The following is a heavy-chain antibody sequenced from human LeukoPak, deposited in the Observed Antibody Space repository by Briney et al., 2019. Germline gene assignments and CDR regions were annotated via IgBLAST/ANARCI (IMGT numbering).Heavy chain of an antibody. J-gene: IGHJ6*03. V-gene: IGHV4-34*01. Sequence: SETLSLTCAVYGGSFSGYYWSWIRQPPGKGLEWIGEINHSGSTNYNPSLKSRVTISVDTSKNQFSLKLSSVAAADTAVYYCARETGGSSEGYYYYYMDVWGKGTTVTVSS. CDR1: GGSFSGYY. CDR3: ARETGGSSEGYYYYYMDV. D-gene: IGHD2-15*01. CDR2: INHSGST.